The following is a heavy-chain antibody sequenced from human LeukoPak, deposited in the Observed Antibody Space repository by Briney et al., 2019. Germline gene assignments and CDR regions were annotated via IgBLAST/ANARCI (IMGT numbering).Heavy chain of an antibody. J-gene: IGHJ6*02. D-gene: IGHD6-6*01. V-gene: IGHV3-23*01. CDR1: GFTFSSYA. Sequence: GGSLRLSCAASGFTFSSYAMSWVRQAPGKGLEWDSAISGSGGSTYYADSVKGRFTISRDNSKNTLYLQMNSLRAEDTAVYYCRTGYYYGMDVWGQGTTVTVSS. CDR2: ISGSGGST. CDR3: RTGYYYGMDV.